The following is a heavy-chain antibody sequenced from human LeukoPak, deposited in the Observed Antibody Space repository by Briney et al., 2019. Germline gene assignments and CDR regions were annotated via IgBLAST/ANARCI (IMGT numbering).Heavy chain of an antibody. D-gene: IGHD3-10*01. CDR2: MYGSGN. V-gene: IGHV4-59*01. CDR1: GASINNYY. J-gene: IGHJ5*02. Sequence: SETLPLTCSVPGASINNYYWSWIRQSPGKGLEWVAYMYGSGNKYNPSLKSRVTISADTSKNQVSLRLNSVTAADTAVYYCARDSSLLYYYGSGSGGPDHRFDPWGQGTLVTVSS. CDR3: ARDSSLLYYYGSGSGGPDHRFDP.